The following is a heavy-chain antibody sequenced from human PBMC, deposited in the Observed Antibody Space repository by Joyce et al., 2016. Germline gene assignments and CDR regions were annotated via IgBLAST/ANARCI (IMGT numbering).Heavy chain of an antibody. CDR3: TTEWDIIVAPAAIGAGNFDY. CDR2: SKSKADGGTI. V-gene: IGHV3-15*01. CDR1: GFIFSNAW. D-gene: IGHD2-2*02. J-gene: IGHJ4*02. Sequence: EVQLVESGGGLVKPGGSLRLSCAASGFIFSNAWMGWVRQAPGKGREWVGSSKSKADGGTIDYDAPVKGRFTISRDDSKKMLFLQMDSRKTEDTAVYYCTTEWDIIVAPAAIGAGNFDYWGQGTLVTVSS.